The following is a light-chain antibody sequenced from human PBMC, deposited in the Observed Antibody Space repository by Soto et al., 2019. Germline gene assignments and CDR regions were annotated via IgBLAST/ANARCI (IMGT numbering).Light chain of an antibody. V-gene: IGKV3-20*01. CDR2: GTS. CDR3: QQYGSSPPLT. CDR1: QSVSSNY. J-gene: IGKJ4*01. Sequence: EIVLTQSPGTLSLSPGERATLSCRASQSVSSNYLAWYQQKPGQAPRLLIYGTSSRATGIPDRFSGSGSGTDFTLPISRLEPEDFAVYYCQQYGSSPPLTFGGGTKVEIK.